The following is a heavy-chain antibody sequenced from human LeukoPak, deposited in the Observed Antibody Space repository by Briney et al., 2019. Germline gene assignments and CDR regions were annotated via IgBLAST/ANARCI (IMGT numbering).Heavy chain of an antibody. CDR3: ARDPRRYCSSTSCYSFDY. Sequence: GGSLRLSCLASGFTFSSYWMTWVRQAPGKGLEWVANINLDESEKYYVGSVKGRFTISRDNAKNSLYLQMNSLRAEDTAVYYCARDPRRYCSSTSCYSFDYWGQGTLVTVSS. CDR1: GFTFSSYW. V-gene: IGHV3-7*01. J-gene: IGHJ4*02. CDR2: INLDESEK. D-gene: IGHD2-2*01.